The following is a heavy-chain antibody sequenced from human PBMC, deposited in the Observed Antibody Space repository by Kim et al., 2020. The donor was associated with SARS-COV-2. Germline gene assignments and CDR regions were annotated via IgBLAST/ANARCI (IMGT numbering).Heavy chain of an antibody. V-gene: IGHV4-4*02. CDR2: IYHSGST. D-gene: IGHD3-22*01. J-gene: IGHJ4*02. CDR3: ARDTYYYDSSGYYYPQDYLDY. Sequence: SETLSLTCAVSGGSISSSNWWSWVRQPPGKGLEWIGEIYHSGSTNYNPSLKSRVTISVDKSKNQFSLKLSSVTAADTAVYYCARDTYYYDSSGYYYPQDYLDYWGQGTLVTVSS. CDR1: GGSISSSNW.